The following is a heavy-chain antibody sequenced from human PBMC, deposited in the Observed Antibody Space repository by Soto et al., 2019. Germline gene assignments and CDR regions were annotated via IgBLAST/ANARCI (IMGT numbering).Heavy chain of an antibody. CDR1: GFTFSSYA. D-gene: IGHD6-13*01. Sequence: GGSLRLSCAASGFTFSSYAMHWVRQAPGKGLEWVALISFDVSIKYYADSVKGRFTISRDNSKNTLYLQMNSLRVEDTALYYCAREDSSSWLNWFDPWGQGTLVTVSS. CDR3: AREDSSSWLNWFDP. J-gene: IGHJ5*02. V-gene: IGHV3-30-3*01. CDR2: ISFDVSIK.